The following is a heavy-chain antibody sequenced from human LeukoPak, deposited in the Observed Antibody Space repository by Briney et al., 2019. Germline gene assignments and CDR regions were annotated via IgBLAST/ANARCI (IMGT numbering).Heavy chain of an antibody. Sequence: PGGSLRLSCAASRFTFSSYWIHWVRQAPGKGLVWVSRIGNDGSDTIYADSVEGRFTISRDNAKSTLYLQMSSLTAEDPAVYYCARGLDYWGQGTLVTVSS. V-gene: IGHV3-74*01. J-gene: IGHJ4*02. CDR2: IGNDGSDT. CDR3: ARGLDY. CDR1: RFTFSSYW.